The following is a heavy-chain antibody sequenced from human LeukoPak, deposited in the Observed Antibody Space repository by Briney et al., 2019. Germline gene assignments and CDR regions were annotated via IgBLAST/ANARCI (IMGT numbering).Heavy chain of an antibody. CDR2: ISAYNGNT. CDR3: ARGDYGWVGDNVLRYFDWLSRSDAFDI. Sequence: ASVKVSCKASGYTFTSYGISWVRQAPGQGLEWMGWISAYNGNTNYAQKLQGRVTMTTDTSTSTAYMELRSLRSDDTAVYYCARGDYGWVGDNVLRYFDWLSRSDAFDIWGQGTMVTVSS. J-gene: IGHJ3*02. D-gene: IGHD3-9*01. V-gene: IGHV1-18*01. CDR1: GYTFTSYG.